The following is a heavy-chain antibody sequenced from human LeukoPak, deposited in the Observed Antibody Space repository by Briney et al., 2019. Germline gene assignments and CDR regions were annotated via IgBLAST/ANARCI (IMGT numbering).Heavy chain of an antibody. CDR2: IIPMFGTA. Sequence: SVKVSCKASGGTFSSYEISWVRQAPGQGLEWRGGIIPMFGTAKYAQKFQGRVTITTDKSTSTAYMELSSLRSEATAVYYCASGTTDIVVVPATLRNYYFDYWGQGTLVTVSS. D-gene: IGHD2-2*01. CDR1: GGTFSSYE. J-gene: IGHJ4*02. V-gene: IGHV1-69*05. CDR3: ASGTTDIVVVPATLRNYYFDY.